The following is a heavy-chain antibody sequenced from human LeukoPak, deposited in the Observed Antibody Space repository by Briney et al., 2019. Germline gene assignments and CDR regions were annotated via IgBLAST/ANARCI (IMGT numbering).Heavy chain of an antibody. CDR1: GFTFSSYG. CDR3: AKDRYGDYVLDFDY. CDR2: ISYDGSNK. Sequence: PGGSLRLSCAASGFTFSSYGMHWVRQAPGKGLEWVAVISYDGSNKYYADSVKGRFTISRDNSKNTLYLQMNSLRAEDTAVYYCAKDRYGDYVLDFDYWGQGTLVTVSS. J-gene: IGHJ4*02. D-gene: IGHD4-17*01. V-gene: IGHV3-30*18.